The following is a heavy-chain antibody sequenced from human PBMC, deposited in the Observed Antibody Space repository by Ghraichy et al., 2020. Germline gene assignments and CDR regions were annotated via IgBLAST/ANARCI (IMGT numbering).Heavy chain of an antibody. J-gene: IGHJ4*02. D-gene: IGHD6-19*01. CDR2: LYYSGST. CDR1: DASSSSNTYY. V-gene: IGHV4-39*01. CDR3: ARHHSGWYNYFDY. Sequence: ESLNISCTVSDASSSSNTYYWGWVRQPPGKGLEWIGSLYYSGSTYYNPSLKSRVTISVDTSKNQFSLKLSSVTAADTAVYYCARHHSGWYNYFDYWGQGTLVTVSS.